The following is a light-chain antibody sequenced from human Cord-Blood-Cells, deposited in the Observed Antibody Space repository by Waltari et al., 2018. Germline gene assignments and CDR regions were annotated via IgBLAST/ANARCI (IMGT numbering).Light chain of an antibody. CDR3: MQASGT. CDR2: LGS. CDR1: QSLLHSNGYNY. J-gene: IGKJ3*01. Sequence: DIVMTQSPLSLPVTPGEPASISCRSSQSLLHSNGYNYLDWYLQKPGQSPQLLIYLGSNRASGVPDRFSGSGSGTDFTLKISRVEAEDVGVYYCMQASGTFGTGTKVDIK. V-gene: IGKV2-28*01.